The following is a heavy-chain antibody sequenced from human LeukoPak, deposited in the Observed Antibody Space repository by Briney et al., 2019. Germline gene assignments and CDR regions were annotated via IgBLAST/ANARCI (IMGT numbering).Heavy chain of an antibody. CDR2: IYYSGST. CDR3: ARGTGAYYYL. CDR1: GGSISDYY. Sequence: SETLSLTCTVSGGSISDYYWSWIRQPPGKGLEWIGYIYYSGSTKYNPYLKSRVTISIDTSKNQFSVKLSSATAADTALFYCARGTGAYYYLWGQGTMVTVSS. V-gene: IGHV4-59*01. D-gene: IGHD3-22*01. J-gene: IGHJ3*01.